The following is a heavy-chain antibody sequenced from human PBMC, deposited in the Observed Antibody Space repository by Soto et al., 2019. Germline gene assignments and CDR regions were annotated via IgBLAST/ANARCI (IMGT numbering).Heavy chain of an antibody. D-gene: IGHD5-12*01. V-gene: IGHV4-39*01. CDR1: GGSISSSSYY. Sequence: QLQLQESGPGLVKPSETLSLTCTVSGGSISSSSYYWGWIRQPPGKGLEWIGSIYYSGSTYYNPSLKSRVTISVDTSKNQFSLKLSSVTAADTAVYYCASGGWIPGAFDIWGQGTMVTVSS. CDR2: IYYSGST. CDR3: ASGGWIPGAFDI. J-gene: IGHJ3*02.